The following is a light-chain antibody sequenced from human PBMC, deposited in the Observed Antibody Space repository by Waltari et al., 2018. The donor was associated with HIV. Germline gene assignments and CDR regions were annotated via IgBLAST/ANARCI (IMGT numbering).Light chain of an antibody. CDR1: TLPQKY. CDR2: EDI. CDR3: YSTESSGTHRV. V-gene: IGLV3-10*01. J-gene: IGLJ3*02. Sequence: SYELTQPPSVSVSPGQTARITCSGDTLPQKYAHWYQPKSGKAPVLVIYEDIKRPSGIPERFSGSSSGTMAILTISGAQVEDEADYYCYSTESSGTHRVFGGGTKLTVL.